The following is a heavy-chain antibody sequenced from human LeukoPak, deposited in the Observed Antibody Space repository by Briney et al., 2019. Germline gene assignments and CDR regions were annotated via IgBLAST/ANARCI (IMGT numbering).Heavy chain of an antibody. J-gene: IGHJ3*01. CDR2: ISGSGVNT. CDR1: GFTFSSYA. V-gene: IGHV3-23*01. Sequence: GGSLRLSCAASGFTFSSYAMNWVRQAPGKGLEWVSVISGSGVNTYYADSVKGRFTISRDNSKNTLHLQMNSLRAEDTAVYYCAKARIVVIPPADALDVWGQGTLVTVSS. CDR3: AKARIVVIPPADALDV. D-gene: IGHD3-22*01.